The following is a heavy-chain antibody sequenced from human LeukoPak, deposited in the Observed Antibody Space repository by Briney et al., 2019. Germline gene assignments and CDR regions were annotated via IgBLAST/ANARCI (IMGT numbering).Heavy chain of an antibody. CDR2: INPDSDDT. J-gene: IGHJ5*02. CDR3: TRDLLGGSGTFDP. D-gene: IGHD3-10*01. V-gene: IGHV1-2*02. CDR1: GYTFTGYY. Sequence: GASVKVSCKASGYTFTGYYLHWVRQAPGQGLEWMGWINPDSDDTNYLQKFQGRVTVSRDTSINTAYMELSRLTSDDTAFYYCTRDLLGGSGTFDPWGQGTLVTVSS.